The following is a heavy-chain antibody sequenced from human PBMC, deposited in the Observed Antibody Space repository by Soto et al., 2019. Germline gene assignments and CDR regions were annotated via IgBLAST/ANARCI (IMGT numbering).Heavy chain of an antibody. J-gene: IGHJ6*02. CDR3: ARERYQVISDGMDV. V-gene: IGHV4-61*01. Sequence: SVIQSLTSTVSGGSVSGDTHYWSWIQQPPGKRLEWIGFIYSSGSTNYNPSLKSRVTMSVDTSKNQFSLKLRSVIVADTAVYFCARERYQVISDGMDVWGQGTTVTVSS. D-gene: IGHD2-2*01. CDR2: IYSSGST. CDR1: GGSVSGDTHY.